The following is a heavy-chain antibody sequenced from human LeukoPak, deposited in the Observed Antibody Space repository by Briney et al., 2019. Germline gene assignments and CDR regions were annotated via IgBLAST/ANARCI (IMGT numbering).Heavy chain of an antibody. V-gene: IGHV3-7*03. CDR3: ASGLELDY. CDR2: IKQDGSEK. Sequence: GGSLRLSCAASGFTFSTYAMRWVRQAPGKGLEWVANIKQDGSEKNYVDSVKGRFTISRDNAKNSLYLQMNSLRAEDTAVYYCASGLELDYWGQGTLVTVSS. CDR1: GFTFSTYA. J-gene: IGHJ4*02.